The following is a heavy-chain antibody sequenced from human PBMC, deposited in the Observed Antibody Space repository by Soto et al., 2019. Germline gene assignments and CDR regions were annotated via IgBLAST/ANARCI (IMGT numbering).Heavy chain of an antibody. J-gene: IGHJ4*02. V-gene: IGHV3-23*01. CDR3: SNPYYVFWSVYPRPSDY. CDR1: GFTFPNYA. Sequence: GGSLRLSCAASGFTFPNYAMSWVRQAPGKGLEWVSVISDSGGSTDYADSVKGRFTISRDNSKNTLYLQMNSLRAEDTAVYYCSNPYYVFWSVYPRPSDYGGRETLVTVP. D-gene: IGHD3-3*01. CDR2: ISDSGGST.